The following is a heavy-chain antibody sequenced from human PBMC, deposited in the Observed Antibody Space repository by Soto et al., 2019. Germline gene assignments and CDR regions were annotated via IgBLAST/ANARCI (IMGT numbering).Heavy chain of an antibody. D-gene: IGHD3-9*01. CDR3: ARGYHILPGPLDY. J-gene: IGHJ4*01. CDR2: IYYSGST. V-gene: IGHV4-39*01. Sequence: SETLSLTCTVSGCSIGNGGDYWSWIRQPPGKGLEWIGTIYYSGSTYYNPSLKSRVTVSVDTSKSQFSLNLNSVTAADKAVYYCARGYHILPGPLDYWRPGTPVTVSS. CDR1: GCSIGNGGDY.